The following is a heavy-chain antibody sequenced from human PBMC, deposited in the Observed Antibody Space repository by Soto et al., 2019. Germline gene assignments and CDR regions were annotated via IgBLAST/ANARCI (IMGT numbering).Heavy chain of an antibody. J-gene: IGHJ4*02. CDR1: GGSISSYY. Sequence: QVQLQESGPGLVKPSETLSLTCTVSGGSISSYYWSWIRQPPGKGLEWIGYIYYSGSTNYNPSLKSRVTISVDTSKNQFSLKLSSVTAADTAVYYCAALRRDEEYFDYWGQGTLVTVSS. CDR3: AALRRDEEYFDY. CDR2: IYYSGST. V-gene: IGHV4-59*01. D-gene: IGHD6-25*01.